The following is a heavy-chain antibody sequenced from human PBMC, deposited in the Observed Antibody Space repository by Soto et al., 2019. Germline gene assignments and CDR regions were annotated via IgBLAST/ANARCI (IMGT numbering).Heavy chain of an antibody. CDR1: GDSVSSNSAA. D-gene: IGHD6-13*01. J-gene: IGHJ5*02. Sequence: SQTLSLTCAISGDSVSSNSAAWNWIRQSPSRGLGWLGRTYYRSKWYNDYAVSVKSRITINPDTSKNQFSLQLNSVTPEDTAVYYCARAFRGKQLVLSWFDPWGQGTLVTVSS. V-gene: IGHV6-1*01. CDR2: TYYRSKWYN. CDR3: ARAFRGKQLVLSWFDP.